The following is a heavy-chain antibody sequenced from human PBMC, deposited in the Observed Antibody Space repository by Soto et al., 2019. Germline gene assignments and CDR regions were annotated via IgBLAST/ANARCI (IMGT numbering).Heavy chain of an antibody. Sequence: QLHLVQSGAVVKKPGASVTVSCSASGYPVTAYYMHWVRQAPGRGLEWMGGINPATGAAKYTQTYPGRVSTTRDPSPRTAIMEHCGRTSEDTAVFSCASGGGVGVAGSAAFDMWGQGTLVTVSS. V-gene: IGHV1-2*02. CDR3: ASGGGVGVAGSAAFDM. J-gene: IGHJ3*02. CDR1: GYPVTAYY. D-gene: IGHD3-3*01. CDR2: INPATGAA.